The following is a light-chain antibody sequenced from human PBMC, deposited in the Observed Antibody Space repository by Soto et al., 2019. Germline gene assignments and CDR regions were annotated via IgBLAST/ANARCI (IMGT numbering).Light chain of an antibody. CDR2: GAS. CDR1: QSVSSSS. Sequence: VLTQSPGTLSLSPGERATLSCRASQSVSSSSLAWYQQKPGQAPRLLIYGASSRAPGFPDRFGGSGSGTDFTLTISRLEPEDSAVYYCQQSSGSPWTFGQGTKV. J-gene: IGKJ1*01. V-gene: IGKV3-20*01. CDR3: QQSSGSPWT.